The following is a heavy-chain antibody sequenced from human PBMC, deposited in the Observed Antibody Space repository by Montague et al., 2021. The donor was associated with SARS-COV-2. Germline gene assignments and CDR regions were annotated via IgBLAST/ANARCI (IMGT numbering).Heavy chain of an antibody. CDR2: IYYSGST. D-gene: IGHD4-17*01. CDR3: ARDYGDYSYYYGLDV. J-gene: IGHJ6*02. V-gene: IGHV4-59*01. CDR1: GGSISSYY. Sequence: SETLSLTCTVSGGSISSYYWSWIRQPPGKGLEWIGYIYYSGSTNYNSSLKSRVTISLDTSKNQFSLKLNSVTAADTAVYYCARDYGDYSYYYGLDVWGQGTTVTVSS.